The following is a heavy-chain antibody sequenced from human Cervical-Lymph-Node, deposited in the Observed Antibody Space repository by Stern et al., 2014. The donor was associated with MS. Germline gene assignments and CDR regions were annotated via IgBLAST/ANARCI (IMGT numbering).Heavy chain of an antibody. CDR2: IYHSGST. V-gene: IGHV4-4*02. Sequence: QVQLQESGPGLVTPSGTLSLTCAVSGDSISSSNWWNWVRQAPGKGLEWIGEIYHSGSTNYNTSLTSRVTMSVDKSKNQFSLKLSSVTAADTAVYYCARNKGEGVTGPFDPWGQGTLVTVSS. CDR3: ARNKGEGVTGPFDP. J-gene: IGHJ5*02. D-gene: IGHD2-8*02. CDR1: GDSISSSNW.